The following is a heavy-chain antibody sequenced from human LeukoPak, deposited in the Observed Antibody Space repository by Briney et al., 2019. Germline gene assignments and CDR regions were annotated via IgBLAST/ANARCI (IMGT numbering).Heavy chain of an antibody. CDR3: ARQYSSSSGKNAFDI. CDR2: INWNGAST. V-gene: IGHV3-20*04. J-gene: IGHJ3*02. CDR1: GFSFGTYG. Sequence: GGSLRLSCAASGFSFGTYGMSWVRQVPGKGLEWVSGINWNGASTVYADSVKGRFTISRDNSKNMLYLQMNSLRAEDTAVYCCARQYSSSSGKNAFDIWGQGTMVTVSS. D-gene: IGHD6-6*01.